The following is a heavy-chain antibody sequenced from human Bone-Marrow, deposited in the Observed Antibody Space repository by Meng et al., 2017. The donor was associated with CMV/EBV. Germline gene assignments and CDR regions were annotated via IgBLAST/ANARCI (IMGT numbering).Heavy chain of an antibody. CDR3: AKDLGQLRSLGLRPGAVFDY. CDR1: GFTFDDYA. Sequence: SLKISCAASGFTFDDYAMHWVRQAPGKGLEWVSGISWNSGSIGYADSVKGRLTISRDNSKNTLYLQMNSLRDEDTAVYYCAKDLGQLRSLGLRPGAVFDYWVQGTLVTVSS. D-gene: IGHD3-3*01. J-gene: IGHJ4*02. V-gene: IGHV3-9*01. CDR2: ISWNSGSI.